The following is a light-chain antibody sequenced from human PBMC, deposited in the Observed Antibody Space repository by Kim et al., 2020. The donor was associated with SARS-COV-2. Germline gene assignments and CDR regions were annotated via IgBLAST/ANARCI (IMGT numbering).Light chain of an antibody. J-gene: IGLJ2*01. Sequence: SYELTQPLSVSVALGQTARITCGGNNIGRKNVHWYQQKPGQAPVLVIYRDSNRPSGIPERFSGSNSGNTATLTISRAQAGDEADYYCQVWDSNTVVFGGGTQLTVL. CDR3: QVWDSNTVV. V-gene: IGLV3-9*01. CDR2: RDS. CDR1: NIGRKN.